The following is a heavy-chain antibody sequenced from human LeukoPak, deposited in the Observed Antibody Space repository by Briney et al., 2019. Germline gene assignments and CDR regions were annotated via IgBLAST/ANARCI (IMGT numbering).Heavy chain of an antibody. CDR3: AREAILRYFDTYYYYYYYMDV. CDR1: GYTFTGYY. J-gene: IGHJ6*03. V-gene: IGHV1-2*02. Sequence: ASVKVSCEASGYTFTGYYMHWVRQAPGQGLEWMGWINPNSGGTNYAQKFQGRVTMTRDTSISTAYMELSRLRSDDTAVYYCAREAILRYFDTYYYYYYYMDVWGKGTTVTVSS. CDR2: INPNSGGT. D-gene: IGHD3-9*01.